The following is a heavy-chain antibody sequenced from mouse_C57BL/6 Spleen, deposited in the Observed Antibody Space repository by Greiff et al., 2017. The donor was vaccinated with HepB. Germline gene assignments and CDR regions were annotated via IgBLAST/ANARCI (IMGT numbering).Heavy chain of an antibody. CDR1: GHTFTDYY. D-gene: IGHD1-1*01. V-gene: IGHV1-26*01. Sequence: EVQLQQSGPELVKPGASVKISCKASGHTFTDYYMNWVKQSHGKSLEWIGDINPNNGGTSYNQKFKGKATLTVDKSSSTAYMELRSLTSEDSAVYYCARSGEGAGRDFDYWGQGTTLTVSS. CDR3: ARSGEGAGRDFDY. CDR2: INPNNGGT. J-gene: IGHJ2*01.